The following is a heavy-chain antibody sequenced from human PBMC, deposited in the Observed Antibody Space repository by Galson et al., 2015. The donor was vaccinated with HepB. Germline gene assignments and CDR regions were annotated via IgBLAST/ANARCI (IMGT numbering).Heavy chain of an antibody. V-gene: IGHV1-2*06. CDR3: ARDWAMVGATTFYFDY. J-gene: IGHJ4*02. D-gene: IGHD1-26*01. CDR2: INPNSGDI. Sequence: SVKVSCKASGYVITGYFIHWVRQAPGQGLEWMGRINPNSGDINYAQRFQGRVTMTRDTSISTAYMELSRLTSDDTAVYYCARDWAMVGATTFYFDYWGQGPLFIVSS. CDR1: GYVITGYF.